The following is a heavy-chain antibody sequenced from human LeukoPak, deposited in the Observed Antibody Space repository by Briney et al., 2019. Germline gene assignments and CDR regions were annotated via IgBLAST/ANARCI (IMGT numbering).Heavy chain of an antibody. V-gene: IGHV3-49*04. CDR3: ARVFVGVSGWFSVDDSYDAFDI. CDR1: GFTFGDYA. J-gene: IGHJ3*02. CDR2: IRNKVYGGTT. D-gene: IGHD6-19*01. Sequence: GGSLRLSCTASGFTFGDYAMSWVRQAPGKGLEWVGFIRNKVYGGTTEYAASVKGRFTISRDDSKSIAYLQMNSLKTEDTAVYYCARVFVGVSGWFSVDDSYDAFDIWGQGTMVTVSS.